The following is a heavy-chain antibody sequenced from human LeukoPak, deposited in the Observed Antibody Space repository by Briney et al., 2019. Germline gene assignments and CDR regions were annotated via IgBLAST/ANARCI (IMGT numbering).Heavy chain of an antibody. V-gene: IGHV1-69*04. J-gene: IGHJ4*02. D-gene: IGHD3-9*01. Sequence: GSSVKVSCTASGGTFTIYAISWVRQAPGQGLEWMGRIIPILGIANYAQKFQGRVTITADKSTSTAYMELSSLRSEDTAVYYCARESRDILTGYSLWDWGQGTLVTVSS. CDR2: IIPILGIA. CDR1: GGTFTIYA. CDR3: ARESRDILTGYSLWD.